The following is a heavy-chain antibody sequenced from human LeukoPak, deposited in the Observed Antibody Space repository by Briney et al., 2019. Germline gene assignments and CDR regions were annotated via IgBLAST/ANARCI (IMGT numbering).Heavy chain of an antibody. D-gene: IGHD6-13*01. V-gene: IGHV3-30*18. J-gene: IGHJ4*02. CDR3: AKDNDIAAAGTDFDY. Sequence: PGGSLRLSCAVSGFTFSSYGMHWVRQAPGKGLEWVAVISYDGSNKYYADSVKGRFTISRDNSKNTLYLQMNSLRAEDTAVYYCAKDNDIAAAGTDFDYWGQGTLVTVSS. CDR1: GFTFSSYG. CDR2: ISYDGSNK.